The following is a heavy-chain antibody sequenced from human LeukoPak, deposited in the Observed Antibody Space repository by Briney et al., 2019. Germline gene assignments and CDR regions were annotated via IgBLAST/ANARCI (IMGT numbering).Heavy chain of an antibody. CDR2: INTNTGSP. D-gene: IGHD3-3*01. CDR1: GYTFTSYA. CDR3: APFDYGDY. J-gene: IGHJ4*02. Sequence: ASVKVSCKASGYTFTSYAMHWVRQAPGQGPEWMGWINTNTGSPTYARGFTGRFVFSLDTSVSTAYLQISSLKAEDSAVYYCAPFDYGDYWGQGTLVTVSS. V-gene: IGHV7-4-1*02.